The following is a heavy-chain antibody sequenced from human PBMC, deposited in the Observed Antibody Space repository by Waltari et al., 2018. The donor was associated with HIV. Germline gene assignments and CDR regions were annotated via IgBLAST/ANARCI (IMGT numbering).Heavy chain of an antibody. CDR3: TRSGGDCGRDCDFDY. CDR1: GFTFGDYA. CDR2: IRSKAYGGTR. J-gene: IGHJ4*02. D-gene: IGHD2-21*02. Sequence: EVQLVESGGGLVQPGRSLRLSCTASGFTFGDYAMSWFRQAPRKGLEWVGFIRSKAYGGTREYAASVKGRFTISRDDSESIAYRQMNILKTEDTAVYYCTRSGGDCGRDCDFDYWGQGPRVTVSS. V-gene: IGHV3-49*03.